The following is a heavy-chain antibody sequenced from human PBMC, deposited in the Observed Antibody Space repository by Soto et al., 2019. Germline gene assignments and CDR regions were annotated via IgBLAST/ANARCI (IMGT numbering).Heavy chain of an antibody. D-gene: IGHD3-16*01. V-gene: IGHV3-30*18. CDR1: GFSFSKHG. CDR3: AKDRVESGLGEIDF. J-gene: IGHJ4*02. CDR2: ISYDGSNK. Sequence: LRLSCSAAGFSFSKHGMHWVRQVPGKGLEWVAIISYDGSNKYYGESVKGRFTVSRDNSKNTLYLQMNSLRGDDTAVYYCAKDRVESGLGEIDFWGQGTLVTVSS.